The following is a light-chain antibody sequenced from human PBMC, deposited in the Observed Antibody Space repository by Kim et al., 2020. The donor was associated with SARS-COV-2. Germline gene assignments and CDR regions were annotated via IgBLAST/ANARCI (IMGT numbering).Light chain of an antibody. J-gene: IGKJ1*01. CDR2: AAS. Sequence: ASVGDRVTITCRASQSISNYLNWYQQKPEKAPKLLIYAASSLQGGVPSRFRGSGSGTDFTLTISSLRPEDFATYYCQQSYSTPWTFGQGTKVDIK. CDR1: QSISNY. V-gene: IGKV1-39*01. CDR3: QQSYSTPWT.